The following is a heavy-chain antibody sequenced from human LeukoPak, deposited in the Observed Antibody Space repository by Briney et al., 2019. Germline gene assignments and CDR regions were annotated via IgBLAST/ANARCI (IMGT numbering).Heavy chain of an antibody. CDR3: ARVYGAEIDY. CDR2: LPYDGRYK. J-gene: IGHJ4*02. CDR1: EFTFSSYS. Sequence: PGGSLRLSCTASEFTFSSYSMHWVRQAPGRGLDWVAFLPYDGRYKFYEDSVKGRFTISRDISNNTVFLQMNSLRPADTAVYFCARVYGAEIDYWGQGTLVSVSS. V-gene: IGHV3-30*02. D-gene: IGHD4/OR15-4a*01.